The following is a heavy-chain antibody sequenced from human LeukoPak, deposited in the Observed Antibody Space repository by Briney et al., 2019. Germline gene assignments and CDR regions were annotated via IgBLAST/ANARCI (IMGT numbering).Heavy chain of an antibody. CDR3: ASSQGVRIAARYGFDY. D-gene: IGHD6-6*01. CDR1: GGSFSGYY. Sequence: SETLSLTCAVYGGSFSGYYWSWIRQPPGKGLEWIGEINHSGSTNYNPSLKSRVTISVDTSKNQFSLKLSSVTAADTAVYYCASSQGVRIAARYGFDYWGQGTLVTVSS. CDR2: INHSGST. V-gene: IGHV4-34*01. J-gene: IGHJ4*02.